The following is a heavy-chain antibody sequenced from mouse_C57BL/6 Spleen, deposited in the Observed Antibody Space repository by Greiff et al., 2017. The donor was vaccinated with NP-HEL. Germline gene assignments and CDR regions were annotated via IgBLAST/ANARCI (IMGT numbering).Heavy chain of an antibody. CDR2: IYPGSGNT. CDR1: GYTFTDYY. D-gene: IGHD2-3*01. J-gene: IGHJ4*01. CDR3: ARTPGTFYDGYYGAMDY. Sequence: QVQLKQSGAELVRPGASVKLSCKASGYTFTDYYINWVKQRPGQGLEWIARIYPGSGNTYYNEKFKGKATLTAEQSSSTAYMQLSSLTSEDSAVYFCARTPGTFYDGYYGAMDYWGQGTSVTVSS. V-gene: IGHV1-76*01.